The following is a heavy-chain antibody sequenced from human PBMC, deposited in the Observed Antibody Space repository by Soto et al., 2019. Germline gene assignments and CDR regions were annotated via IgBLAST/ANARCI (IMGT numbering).Heavy chain of an antibody. CDR1: GYSFTSYG. D-gene: IGHD1-7*01. Sequence: PGESLKISCKGSGYSFTSYGISWVRQMPGKGLEWMGRTDPSDSYTNYSPSFQGHVTISADKSISTAYLQWSSLKASDTAMYYCARQSLSLELYDYYGMDVWGQGTTVTVSS. CDR3: ARQSLSLELYDYYGMDV. V-gene: IGHV5-10-1*01. CDR2: TDPSDSYT. J-gene: IGHJ6*02.